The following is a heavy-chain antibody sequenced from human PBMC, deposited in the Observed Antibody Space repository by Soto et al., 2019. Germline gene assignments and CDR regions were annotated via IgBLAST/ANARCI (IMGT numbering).Heavy chain of an antibody. CDR3: ATRVSVVPAENWFDP. Sequence: PGGSLRLSCAASGFTFSTYAMTWVRQAPGKGLEWVSGISASGGSTYYADSANGRFTISRDNSKKTLYLQVNSLRAEDTAVYYCATRVSVVPAENWFDPWGQGTLVTVSS. CDR2: ISASGGST. CDR1: GFTFSTYA. V-gene: IGHV3-23*01. D-gene: IGHD2-2*01. J-gene: IGHJ5*02.